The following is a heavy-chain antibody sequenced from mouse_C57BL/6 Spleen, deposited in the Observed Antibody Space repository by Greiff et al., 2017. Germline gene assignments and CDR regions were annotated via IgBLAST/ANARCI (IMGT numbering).Heavy chain of an antibody. V-gene: IGHV1-76*01. J-gene: IGHJ4*01. D-gene: IGHD2-1*01. Sequence: VQLQQSGAELVRPGASVKLSCKASGYTFTDYYINWVKQRPGQGLEWIARIDPGSGNTYYNEKFKGKATLTGEKSSSTAYMQLSSLTSEDSAVYFCARGRVYGNYEDYAMDYWGQGTSVTVSS. CDR3: ARGRVYGNYEDYAMDY. CDR1: GYTFTDYY. CDR2: IDPGSGNT.